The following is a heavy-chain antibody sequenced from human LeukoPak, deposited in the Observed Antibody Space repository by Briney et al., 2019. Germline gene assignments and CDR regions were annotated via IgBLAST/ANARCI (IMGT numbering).Heavy chain of an antibody. CDR2: IYYSGST. D-gene: IGHD6-6*01. Sequence: KASETLSLTCTVSGGSIGSQYWSWIRQPPGKGLEWIGYIYYSGSTSYNPSLKSRVTISVDTSKNQFSLRLSSVTAADTAVYYCARDSEYSSSHSHFDPWGQGTLVAVSS. CDR3: ARDSEYSSSHSHFDP. CDR1: GGSIGSQY. V-gene: IGHV4-59*11. J-gene: IGHJ5*02.